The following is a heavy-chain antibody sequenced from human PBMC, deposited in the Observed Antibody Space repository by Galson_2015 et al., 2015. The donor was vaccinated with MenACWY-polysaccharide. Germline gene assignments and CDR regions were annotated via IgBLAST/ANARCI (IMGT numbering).Heavy chain of an antibody. Sequence: SLRLSCAASGLKFRGSGMHWVRQAPGKGLEWVAVIQYDGSQKQYIDPVKGRFTISRDSSKNTLYLEMNSLRAEDTALYYCAREGSRIVFHAFDVWGQGTMVIVSS. CDR2: IQYDGSQK. CDR3: AREGSRIVFHAFDV. J-gene: IGHJ3*01. V-gene: IGHV3-33*01. CDR1: GLKFRGSG. D-gene: IGHD3-10*02.